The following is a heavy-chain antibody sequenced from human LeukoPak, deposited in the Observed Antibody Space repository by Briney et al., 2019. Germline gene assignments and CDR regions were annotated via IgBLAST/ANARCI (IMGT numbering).Heavy chain of an antibody. D-gene: IGHD1-26*01. CDR1: GGSISSGSYY. V-gene: IGHV4-61*02. CDR3: ARRIVGATNWFDP. Sequence: SETLSLTCTVSGGSISSGSYYWSWIRQPAGKGLEWIGRIYTSGSTNYNPSLKSRVTISVDTSKNQFSLKLSSVPAADTAVYYCARRIVGATNWFDPWGQGTLVTVSS. J-gene: IGHJ5*02. CDR2: IYTSGST.